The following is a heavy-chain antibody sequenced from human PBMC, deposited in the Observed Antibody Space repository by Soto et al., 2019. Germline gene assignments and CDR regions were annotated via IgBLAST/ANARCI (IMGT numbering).Heavy chain of an antibody. CDR2: IVVGSGNT. V-gene: IGHV1-58*01. Sequence: QMQLVQSGPEVKKPGTSVKVSCKASGFTFTSSAVQWVRQARGQRLEWIGWIVVGSGNTNYAQKCQERGTITRDMSTSTAYMELSSLRSEDTAVYYCAADGDSSSRYSFGYLVQGTLVTVSS. CDR3: AADGDSSSRYSFGY. CDR1: GFTFTSSA. J-gene: IGHJ4*02. D-gene: IGHD6-13*01.